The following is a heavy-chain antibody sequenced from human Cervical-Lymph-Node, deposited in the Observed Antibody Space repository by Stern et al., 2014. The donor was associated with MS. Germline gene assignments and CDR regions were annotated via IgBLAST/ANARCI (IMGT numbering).Heavy chain of an antibody. CDR2: ISSGSSYT. CDR1: GLTFSDYY. D-gene: IGHD3-22*01. V-gene: IGHV3-11*06. CDR3: ASHHYYDSSAGLDY. Sequence: DQLVESGGGLVKPGGSLRLSCVASGLTFSDYYMTWIRQAPGTGLEWLSYISSGSSYTNYADSVKGRFTISRDNAKNSLYLQMNSLRADDTAVYYCASHHYYDSSAGLDYWGQGTLVTVSS. J-gene: IGHJ4*02.